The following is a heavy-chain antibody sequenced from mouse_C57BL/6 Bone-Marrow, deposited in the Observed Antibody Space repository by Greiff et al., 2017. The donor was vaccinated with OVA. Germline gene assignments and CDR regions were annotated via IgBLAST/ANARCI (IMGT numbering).Heavy chain of an antibody. CDR2: INPNNGGT. CDR1: GYTFTDYN. CDR3: ARREDYGHGYYAMDY. J-gene: IGHJ4*01. D-gene: IGHD2-4*01. Sequence: EVQLQQSGPELVKPGASVKIPCKASGYTFTDYNMDWVKHSHGKSLEWIGDINPNNGGTIYNQKFKGKATLTVDKSSSTAYMELRSLTSEDTAVYYCARREDYGHGYYAMDYWGQGTSVTVSS. V-gene: IGHV1-18*01.